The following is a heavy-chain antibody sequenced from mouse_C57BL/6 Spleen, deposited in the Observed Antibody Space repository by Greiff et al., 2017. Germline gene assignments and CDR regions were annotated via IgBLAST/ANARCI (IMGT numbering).Heavy chain of an antibody. CDR2: ISSGGSYT. Sequence: DVQLVESGGDLVKPGGSLKLSCAASGFTFSSYGMSWVRQTPDKRLEWVATISSGGSYTYYPDSVKGRFTISRDNAKNTLYLQMSSLTSEDTAMYYGARQGDSSGYVTYWGQGTLVTVSA. CDR3: ARQGDSSGYVTY. V-gene: IGHV5-6*01. J-gene: IGHJ3*01. CDR1: GFTFSSYG. D-gene: IGHD3-2*02.